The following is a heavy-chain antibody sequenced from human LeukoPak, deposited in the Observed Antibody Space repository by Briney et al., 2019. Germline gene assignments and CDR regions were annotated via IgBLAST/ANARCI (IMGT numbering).Heavy chain of an antibody. CDR1: GFTFSDYY. D-gene: IGHD5-18*01. CDR3: ARGPGAAMVTCYYYYYGMDV. V-gene: IGHV3-69-1*01. CDR2: ISSSSTI. J-gene: IGHJ6*04. Sequence: GGSLRLSCAASGFTFSDYYMNWVRQAPGKGLEWVSSISSSSTIYYADSVKGRFTISRDNAKNSQYLQMNSLRAEDTAVYYCARGPGAAMVTCYYYYYGMDVWGKGTTVTVSS.